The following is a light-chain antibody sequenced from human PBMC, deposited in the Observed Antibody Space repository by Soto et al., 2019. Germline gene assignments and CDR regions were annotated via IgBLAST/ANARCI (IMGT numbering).Light chain of an antibody. Sequence: EIVLTQSPGTLSLSPVERATLSCMASQSLSSSYLAWYQQKPGQAPRLLIYGSFSRATGIPDRFSGSGSGTDFTLTISRLEPEDSAVYYCQQYATLITFGQGTRLEI. CDR2: GSF. J-gene: IGKJ5*01. V-gene: IGKV3-20*01. CDR3: QQYATLIT. CDR1: QSLSSSY.